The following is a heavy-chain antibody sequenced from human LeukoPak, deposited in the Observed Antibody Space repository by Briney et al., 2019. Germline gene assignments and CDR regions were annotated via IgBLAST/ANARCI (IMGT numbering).Heavy chain of an antibody. CDR2: IIPIFGTA. V-gene: IGHV1-69*06. CDR1: GGTFSSYA. D-gene: IGHD6-19*01. Sequence: ASVKVSCKASGGTFSSYAISWVRQAPGQGLEWMGGIIPIFGTANYAQKFQGRVTITADKSTSTAYMELSSLRSEDTAVYYCASTYGYSSGWYNGAILGYWGQGTLVTVSS. J-gene: IGHJ4*02. CDR3: ASTYGYSSGWYNGAILGY.